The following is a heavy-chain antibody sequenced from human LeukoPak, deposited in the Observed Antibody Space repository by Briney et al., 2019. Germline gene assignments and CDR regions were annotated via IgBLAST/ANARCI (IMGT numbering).Heavy chain of an antibody. CDR1: TFSFSNYA. V-gene: IGHV3-23*01. CDR2: ISASGTST. CDR3: AKAAGAAAGHDAFDF. Sequence: GGSLRLSCAASTFSFSNYAMSWVRQAPGKGLEWVSGISASGTSTYYADSVKGRFTISRDNAKNSLYLQMNSLRPEDTALYYCAKAAGAAAGHDAFDFWGQGTMVTVSS. D-gene: IGHD6-13*01. J-gene: IGHJ3*01.